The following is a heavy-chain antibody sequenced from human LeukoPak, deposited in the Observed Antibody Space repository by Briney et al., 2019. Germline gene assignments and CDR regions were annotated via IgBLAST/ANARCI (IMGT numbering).Heavy chain of an antibody. V-gene: IGHV1-58*01. Sequence: GASVKVSCKASGFPFTTRSAVQWVRQARGQGLEGDGWIVVGSDKKNYAQKLQERVNITRDMSTSTAYMELSSLRSEDTAVYYCAAPYSSTWFDYWGQGTLVTVSS. CDR3: AAPYSSTWFDY. D-gene: IGHD6-13*01. CDR2: IVVGSDKK. CDR1: GFPFTTRSA. J-gene: IGHJ4*02.